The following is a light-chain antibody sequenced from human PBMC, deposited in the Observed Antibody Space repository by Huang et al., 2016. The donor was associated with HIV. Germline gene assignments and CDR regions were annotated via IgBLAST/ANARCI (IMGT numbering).Light chain of an antibody. CDR1: QSISSY. V-gene: IGKV1-39*01. J-gene: IGKJ4*01. Sequence: DIQMTQSPSSLSASVGDRVTITCRASQSISSYLNWYQQKPGKAPKLLIYAASSLQSVVPSRFSGSGSGTDFTLTVSNLQPEDFAAYYCQQSYSTPLTFGRGTKVEIK. CDR3: QQSYSTPLT. CDR2: AAS.